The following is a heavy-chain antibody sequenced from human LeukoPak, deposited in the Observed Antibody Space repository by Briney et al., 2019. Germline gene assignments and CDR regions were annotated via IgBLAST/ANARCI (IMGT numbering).Heavy chain of an antibody. J-gene: IGHJ4*02. CDR2: IHKDGSST. V-gene: IGHV3-74*01. CDR3: AREAYDTRNYYSDG. D-gene: IGHD3-10*01. Sequence: GGALRLSCAPSGFTFSNYWMHWVRHAPGKGVGWVSRIHKDGSSTWYADSVKGRFTISRDNAKNTLFLQMNSLRVEDTAVCYCAREAYDTRNYYSDGWGQGTLVTVSS. CDR1: GFTFSNYW.